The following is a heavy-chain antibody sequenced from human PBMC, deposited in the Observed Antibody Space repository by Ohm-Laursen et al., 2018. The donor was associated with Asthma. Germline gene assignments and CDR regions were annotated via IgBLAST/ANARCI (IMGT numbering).Heavy chain of an antibody. V-gene: IGHV4-39*01. CDR3: ARHFIVVVPAATIGAFDI. CDR1: GGSISSSSYY. CDR2: IYYSGST. D-gene: IGHD2-2*01. J-gene: IGHJ3*02. Sequence: SDTLSLTCTVSGGSISSSSYYWGWIRQPPGKGLEWIGSIYYSGSTYYNPSLKSRVTISVDTSKNQSSLKLSSVTAADTAVYYCARHFIVVVPAATIGAFDIWGQGTMVTVSS.